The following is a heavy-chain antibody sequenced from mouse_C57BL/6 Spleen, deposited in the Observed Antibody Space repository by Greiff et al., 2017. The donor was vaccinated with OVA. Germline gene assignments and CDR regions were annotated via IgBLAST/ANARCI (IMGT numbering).Heavy chain of an antibody. J-gene: IGHJ3*01. CDR1: GFTFSSYG. Sequence: EVKLVESGGDLVKPGGSLKLSCAASGFTFSSYGMSWVRQTPDKRLEWVATISSCGSYTYYPDSVKGRFTISRDNAKNTLYLQMSSLKSEDTAMYYCSRQLTGKGWFAYWGQGTLVTVSA. CDR2: ISSCGSYT. CDR3: SRQLTGKGWFAY. V-gene: IGHV5-6*01. D-gene: IGHD4-1*01.